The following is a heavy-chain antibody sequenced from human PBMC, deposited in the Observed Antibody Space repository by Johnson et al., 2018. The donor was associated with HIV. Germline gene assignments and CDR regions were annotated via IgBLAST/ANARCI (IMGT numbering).Heavy chain of an antibody. CDR3: ARENYRRRDAFDV. CDR1: GFTFDDYG. Sequence: VQLVESGGDWVQRGGSLRLSCAASGFTFDDYGMSWVRQAPGKGLEWVSVIYSGGTTYYADSVKGRFTISRDTSKNTLYLQMNSLRAEDTAVYYCARENYRRRDAFDVWGQGTMVAVSS. V-gene: IGHV3-66*01. J-gene: IGHJ3*01. D-gene: IGHD1-7*01. CDR2: IYSGGTT.